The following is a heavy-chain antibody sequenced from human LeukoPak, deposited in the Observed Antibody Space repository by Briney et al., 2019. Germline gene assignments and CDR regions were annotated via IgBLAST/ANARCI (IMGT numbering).Heavy chain of an antibody. CDR1: GFTFSSYS. D-gene: IGHD6-19*01. V-gene: IGHV3-21*01. CDR3: ASSIAVAGTENYFDY. Sequence: PGGSLRLSCAASGFTFSSYSMNWVRQAPGKGLEWVSSISSSSSYIYYEDSVKGRFTISRDNAKNSLYLQMNSLRAEDTAVYYCASSIAVAGTENYFDYWGQGTLVTVSS. CDR2: ISSSSSYI. J-gene: IGHJ4*02.